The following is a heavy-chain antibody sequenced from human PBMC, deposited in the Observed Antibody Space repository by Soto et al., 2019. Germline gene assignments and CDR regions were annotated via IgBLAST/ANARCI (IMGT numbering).Heavy chain of an antibody. CDR3: GREGVATMMVVVIPLFFDY. CDR1: GFTFSSYS. CDR2: ISSSSGTM. D-gene: IGHD3-22*01. J-gene: IGHJ4*02. V-gene: IGHV3-48*02. Sequence: GGSLRLSCAASGFTFSSYSMNWVRQAPGKGLEWVSYISSSSGTMYYADSVKGRFTISRDNAKNSLYLQMNSLRDEDTAVYYCGREGVATMMVVVIPLFFDYWAREPWSPSPQ.